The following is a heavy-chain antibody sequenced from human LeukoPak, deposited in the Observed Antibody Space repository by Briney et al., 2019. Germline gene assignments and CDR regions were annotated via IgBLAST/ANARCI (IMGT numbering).Heavy chain of an antibody. J-gene: IGHJ3*02. CDR3: ARGRGVGATDFDAFDI. V-gene: IGHV4-4*07. D-gene: IGHD1-26*01. Sequence: SETLSLTCTVSGVSISSYYWTWIRQPAGKGLEWIGRIHTSGSTNYNPSLKSRVIMSVDTTKNHFSLKLNSVTAADTAVYYCARGRGVGATDFDAFDIWGQGTRVTVSS. CDR1: GVSISSYY. CDR2: IHTSGST.